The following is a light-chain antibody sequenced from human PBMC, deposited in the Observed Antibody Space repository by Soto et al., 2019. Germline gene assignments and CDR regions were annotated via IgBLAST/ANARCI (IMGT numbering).Light chain of an antibody. CDR3: CSYADVTTYV. CDR1: SNDVGSYDL. V-gene: IGLV2-23*01. CDR2: EGN. J-gene: IGLJ1*01. Sequence: QSVLTQPAPVSGSPGQSITISCTGTSNDVGSYDLVSWYQQHPGKAPKLIIFEGNKRPSWVSNRFSGSKSGNTASLTISGLQPEDEADYYCCSYADVTTYVFGNGTKLTVL.